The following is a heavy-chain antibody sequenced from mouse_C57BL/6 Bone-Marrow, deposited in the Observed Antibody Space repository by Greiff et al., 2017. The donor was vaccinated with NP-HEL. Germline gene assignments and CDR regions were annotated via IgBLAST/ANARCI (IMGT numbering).Heavy chain of an antibody. CDR3: VRWGLRFYAMDY. CDR2: IRSKSNNYAT. V-gene: IGHV10-1*01. D-gene: IGHD2-2*01. Sequence: DVKLVESGGGLVQPKGSLKLSCAASGFSFNTYAMNWVRQAPGKGLEWVARIRSKSNNYATYYADSVKDRFTISRDDSESMLYLQMNNLKTEDTAMYYCVRWGLRFYAMDYWGQGTSVTVSS. J-gene: IGHJ4*01. CDR1: GFSFNTYA.